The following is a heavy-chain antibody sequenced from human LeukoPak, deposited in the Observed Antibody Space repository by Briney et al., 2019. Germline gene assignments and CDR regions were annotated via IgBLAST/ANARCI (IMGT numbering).Heavy chain of an antibody. D-gene: IGHD3-22*01. CDR3: ARDGPRISSGFRSGAFDI. CDR1: GASIRNYY. CDR2: IYTSGST. Sequence: SETLSLTCTVSGASIRNYYWTWIRQPAGKGLEWIGRIYTSGSTNYNPSLKSRVTISVDKSKNQFSLKLSSVTAADTAVYYCARDGPRISSGFRSGAFDIWGQGTMVTVSS. J-gene: IGHJ3*02. V-gene: IGHV4-4*07.